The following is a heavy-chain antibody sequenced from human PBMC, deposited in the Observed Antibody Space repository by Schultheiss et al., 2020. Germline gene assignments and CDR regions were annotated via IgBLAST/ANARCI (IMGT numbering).Heavy chain of an antibody. CDR2: IYYSGST. Sequence: SETLSLTCTVSGGSISSYYWSWIRQPPGKGLEWIGYIYYSGSTNYNPSLKSRATISADTSKNQFSLEVSSVTAADTAVYYCARGHVTLFEVVIPWFDPWGQGTLVTVSS. D-gene: IGHD3-3*01. CDR3: ARGHVTLFEVVIPWFDP. J-gene: IGHJ5*02. V-gene: IGHV4-59*01. CDR1: GGSISSYY.